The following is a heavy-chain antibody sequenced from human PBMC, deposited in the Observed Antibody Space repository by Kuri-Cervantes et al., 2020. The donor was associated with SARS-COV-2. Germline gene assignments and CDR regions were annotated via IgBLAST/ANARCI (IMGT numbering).Heavy chain of an antibody. V-gene: IGHV3-7*01. J-gene: IGHJ6*02. D-gene: IGHD2-2*01. Sequence: GGSLRLSCAASGFTFSNYWMSWVRQAPGKGLEWVANIKQDGSEKYYVDSVKGRFTISRDNSKNTLYLQMNSLRAEDTAVYYCARDRHRYCSSTSCSAAGHYYYYGMDVWGQGTTVTVSS. CDR1: GFTFSNYW. CDR2: IKQDGSEK. CDR3: ARDRHRYCSSTSCSAAGHYYYYGMDV.